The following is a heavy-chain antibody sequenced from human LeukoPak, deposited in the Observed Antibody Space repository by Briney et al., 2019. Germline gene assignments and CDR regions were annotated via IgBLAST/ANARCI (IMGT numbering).Heavy chain of an antibody. CDR2: ISAYNGNT. J-gene: IGHJ5*02. CDR3: ARGRIAARIKGEHWFDP. CDR1: GFTFTSYG. Sequence: PGGSLRLSCAASGFTFTSYGISWVRQAPGQGLEWMGWISAYNGNTNYAQKLQGRVTMTTDTSTSTAYMELRSLRSDDTAVYYCARGRIAARIKGEHWFDPWGQGTLVTVSS. D-gene: IGHD6-6*01. V-gene: IGHV1-18*01.